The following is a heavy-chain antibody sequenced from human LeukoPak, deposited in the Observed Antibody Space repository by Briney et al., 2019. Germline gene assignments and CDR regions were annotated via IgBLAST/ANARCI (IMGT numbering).Heavy chain of an antibody. J-gene: IGHJ3*02. V-gene: IGHV1-2*02. CDR3: ASTVSTSYGDAFDI. Sequence: GGSVKVSCKASGYTFTGYYMHWVRQAPGQGLEWMGWINPNSGGTNYAQKFQGRVTMTRDTSISTAYMELSRLRSDDTAVYYCASTVSTSYGDAFDIWGQGTMVTVSS. CDR1: GYTFTGYY. CDR2: INPNSGGT. D-gene: IGHD5-18*01.